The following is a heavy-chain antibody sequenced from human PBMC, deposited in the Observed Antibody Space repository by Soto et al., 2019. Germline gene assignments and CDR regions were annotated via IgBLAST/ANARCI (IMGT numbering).Heavy chain of an antibody. CDR3: ARVNWDYYDSSGYYFPPAY. J-gene: IGHJ4*02. D-gene: IGHD3-22*01. Sequence: QVQLVQSGAEVKKPGSSVKVSCKASGCTFSSYAISWVRQAPGQGLEWMGGIIPIFGTANYAQKFQGRVTITADESTSTAYMELSSLRSEDTAVYYCARVNWDYYDSSGYYFPPAYWGTGTLVTVSS. V-gene: IGHV1-69*01. CDR1: GCTFSSYA. CDR2: IIPIFGTA.